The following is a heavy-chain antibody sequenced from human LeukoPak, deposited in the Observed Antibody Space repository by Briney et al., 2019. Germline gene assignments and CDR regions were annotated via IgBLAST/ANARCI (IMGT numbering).Heavy chain of an antibody. J-gene: IGHJ6*03. CDR1: GGSISSYY. Sequence: SETLSLTCTVSGGSISSYYWSWIRQPPGKGLEWIGYIYYSGGTNYNPSLKSRVTISVDTSKNQFSLKLTSVTAADTAVYYCARSSEGRYYYDSSGYSYYYYYMDVWGKGTTVTISS. CDR2: IYYSGGT. V-gene: IGHV4-59*01. D-gene: IGHD3-22*01. CDR3: ARSSEGRYYYDSSGYSYYYYYMDV.